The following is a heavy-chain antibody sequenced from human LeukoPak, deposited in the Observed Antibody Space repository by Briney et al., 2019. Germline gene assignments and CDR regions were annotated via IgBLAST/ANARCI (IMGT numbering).Heavy chain of an antibody. J-gene: IGHJ6*02. CDR1: GFTFSSYG. Sequence: PGRSLRLSCAASGFTFSSYGMHWVRQAPGKGLEWVAVISYDGSNKYYADSVKGRFTISRDNSKNTLYLQMNSLRAEDTAVYYCAKDTIGPYYYGMDVWGQGTTVTVSS. V-gene: IGHV3-30*18. CDR2: ISYDGSNK. CDR3: AKDTIGPYYYGMDV. D-gene: IGHD3-9*01.